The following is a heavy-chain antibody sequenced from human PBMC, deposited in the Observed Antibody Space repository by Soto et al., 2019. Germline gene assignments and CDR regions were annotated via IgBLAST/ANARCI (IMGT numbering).Heavy chain of an antibody. D-gene: IGHD2-8*01. CDR2: ISGSGDTK. Sequence: EVQLLESGGGLVQPGGSRRLSCAASGFTFSNYAMSWVRQAPGKGLEWVSFISGSGDTKYYADSVKGRFIISRDNAKNSLYLQMSSLRDEDTAVYYCAKYCSSDVCFDYWGQGTLVTVSS. V-gene: IGHV3-48*02. CDR1: GFTFSNYA. CDR3: AKYCSSDVCFDY. J-gene: IGHJ4*02.